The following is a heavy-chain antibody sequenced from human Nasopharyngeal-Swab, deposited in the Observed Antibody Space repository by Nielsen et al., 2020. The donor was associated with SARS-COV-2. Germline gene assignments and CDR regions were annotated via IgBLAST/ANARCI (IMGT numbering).Heavy chain of an antibody. J-gene: IGHJ4*02. CDR1: GFTFDDYA. V-gene: IGHV3-9*01. CDR2: ISWNSGSI. D-gene: IGHD6-19*01. Sequence: SLKISCAASGFTFDDYAMHWVRQAPGKGLEWVSGISWNSGSIGYADSVKGRFTISRDNSKNTLYLQMNGLRAEDTAVYYCARDEHSSGWLIDYWGQGTLVTVSS. CDR3: ARDEHSSGWLIDY.